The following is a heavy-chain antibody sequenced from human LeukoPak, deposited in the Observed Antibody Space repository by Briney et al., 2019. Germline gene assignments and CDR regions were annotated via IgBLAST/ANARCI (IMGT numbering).Heavy chain of an antibody. Sequence: RASVRVSCKASGGTFSGYAFSWVPHAPGQGLEWMGGLIPMLGRTNYAQTFQGRVTITADESTSTAYMELTSLRSDDTAVYYCARDQGLWFGELLPHGEYFQHWGQGTLVTVSS. D-gene: IGHD3-10*01. CDR2: LIPMLGRT. CDR3: ARDQGLWFGELLPHGEYFQH. V-gene: IGHV1-69*13. CDR1: GGTFSGYA. J-gene: IGHJ1*01.